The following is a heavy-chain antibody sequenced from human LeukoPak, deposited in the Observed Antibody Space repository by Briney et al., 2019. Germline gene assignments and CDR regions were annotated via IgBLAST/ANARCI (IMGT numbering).Heavy chain of an antibody. CDR3: ARDFCSSTSWYFYYYYGMDV. Sequence: GWSLRLSCAASGSTFSSYSMNWVRQAPEKGLEWVSSIRSSSSYIYYEDSVKGRFTISRDNAKNSLYLQMHVLKAEDNAVYYCARDFCSSTSWYFYYYYGMDVWGQGTTVSVSS. D-gene: IGHD2-2*01. J-gene: IGHJ6*02. CDR2: IRSSSSYI. CDR1: GSTFSSYS. V-gene: IGHV3-21*01.